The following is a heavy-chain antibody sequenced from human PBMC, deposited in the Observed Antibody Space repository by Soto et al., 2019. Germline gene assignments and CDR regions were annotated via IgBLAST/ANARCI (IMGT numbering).Heavy chain of an antibody. Sequence: GASVKVSCKASGYTFTSYGISWVRQAPGQGLEWMGWISAYNGNTNYAQKLQGRVTMTTDTSTSTAYMELRSLRSDDTAVYFCSRVLLRYFDWLLSTTPADVWGQGTTVTVSS. CDR3: SRVLLRYFDWLLSTTPADV. J-gene: IGHJ6*02. D-gene: IGHD3-9*01. CDR1: GYTFTSYG. CDR2: ISAYNGNT. V-gene: IGHV1-18*01.